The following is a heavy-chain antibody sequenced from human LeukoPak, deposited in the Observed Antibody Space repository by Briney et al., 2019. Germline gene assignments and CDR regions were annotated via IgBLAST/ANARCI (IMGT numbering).Heavy chain of an antibody. D-gene: IGHD3-16*01. CDR3: ARDHPASLGEFVDY. Sequence: GGSLRLSCAASGFTFSSYEMNWVRRAPGKGLEWVSYISSSGSTIYYADSVKGRFTISRDNAKNSLYLQMNSLRAEDTAVYYCARDHPASLGEFVDYWGQGTLVTVSS. V-gene: IGHV3-48*03. CDR1: GFTFSSYE. J-gene: IGHJ4*02. CDR2: ISSSGSTI.